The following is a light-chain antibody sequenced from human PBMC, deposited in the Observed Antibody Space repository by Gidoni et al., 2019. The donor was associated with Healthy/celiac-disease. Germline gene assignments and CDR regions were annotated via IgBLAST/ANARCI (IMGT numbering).Light chain of an antibody. Sequence: DIVMNQSPDSLAVSLGERATINCKSSQSVLYSSNNKIYLAWYQQQPGQPPKLLIYLASTRESGVPDRFSGSGSGTDFTLTISSLQAEDVAVYYCQQYYSTPFTFGPGTKVDIK. V-gene: IGKV4-1*01. J-gene: IGKJ3*01. CDR3: QQYYSTPFT. CDR1: QSVLYSSNNKIY. CDR2: LAS.